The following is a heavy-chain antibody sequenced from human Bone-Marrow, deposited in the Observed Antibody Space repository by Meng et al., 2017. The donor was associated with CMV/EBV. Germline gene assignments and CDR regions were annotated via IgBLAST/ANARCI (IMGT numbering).Heavy chain of an antibody. Sequence: ASFKVSCKASGETFTSYYMNWVRQAPGQGLEWMGIINTSGGSTSYAQKFQGRVIMTRDTSTSTVYMELSSLRSEDTAVYYCARKGRPIFGVVILYYYYYGMDVWGQGTTVTVSS. CDR2: INTSGGST. D-gene: IGHD3-3*01. J-gene: IGHJ6*02. CDR3: ARKGRPIFGVVILYYYYYGMDV. CDR1: GETFTSYY. V-gene: IGHV1-46*01.